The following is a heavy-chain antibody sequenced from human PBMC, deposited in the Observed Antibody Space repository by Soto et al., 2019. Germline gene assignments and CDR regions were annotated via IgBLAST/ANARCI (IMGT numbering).Heavy chain of an antibody. J-gene: IGHJ5*02. CDR3: ARVGPWVPYYYDSSPYTFENWFDP. CDR2: IYHGGST. Sequence: RSHSCAVAGYSISSGDYLVCLSQPPGKGFEWIGSIYHGGSTYYNPSLNSRVTLSIDMTNNHVSLILNSVTAADTAVYYCARVGPWVPYYYDSSPYTFENWFDPWGQGTLVKVS. CDR1: GYSISSGDY. V-gene: IGHV4-38-2*01. D-gene: IGHD3-22*01.